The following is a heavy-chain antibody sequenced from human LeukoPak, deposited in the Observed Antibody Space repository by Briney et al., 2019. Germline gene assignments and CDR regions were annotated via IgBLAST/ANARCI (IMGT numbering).Heavy chain of an antibody. CDR2: IYYSGST. J-gene: IGHJ6*03. CDR1: GGSISSYY. CDR3: ARGRYHYMDV. Sequence: PSGTLSLTCTVSGGSISSYYWSWIRQPPGQGLEWIGYIYYSGSTNYNPSLKRRATISVDTSKNQFSLKLSSVSAADTAVYYCARGRYHYMDVWGKGTTVTVSS. V-gene: IGHV4-59*01.